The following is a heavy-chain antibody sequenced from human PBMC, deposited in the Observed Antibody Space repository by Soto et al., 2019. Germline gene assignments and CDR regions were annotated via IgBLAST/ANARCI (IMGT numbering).Heavy chain of an antibody. D-gene: IGHD3-3*01. CDR3: AIEGFLSIYCPYSWFDP. V-gene: IGHV6-1*01. J-gene: IGHJ5*02. Sequence: QTLSLTCAISGDSVSSDRAAWNWIRQSPSRGLEWLGKTYYRSKWYSDYAVSVKSRIIINADTSKNQFSLQLNSVTPEDTAVYYCAIEGFLSIYCPYSWFDPWGHRTLVTVSS. CDR1: GDSVSSDRAA. CDR2: TYYRSKWYS.